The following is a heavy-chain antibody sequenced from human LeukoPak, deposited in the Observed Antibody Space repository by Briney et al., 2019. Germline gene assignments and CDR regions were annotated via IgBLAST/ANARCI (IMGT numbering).Heavy chain of an antibody. D-gene: IGHD1-26*01. J-gene: IGHJ4*02. CDR2: IYYSGST. V-gene: IGHV4-61*05. Sequence: SETLSLTCTVSGGSISSSSYYWGWIRQPPGKGLEGIGYIYYSGSTIYNPSLKSRVTISLDTSKNQFSLKLSSVTAADTAVYYCASGSYSFYYFDYWGQGTLVTVSS. CDR1: GGSISSSSYY. CDR3: ASGSYSFYYFDY.